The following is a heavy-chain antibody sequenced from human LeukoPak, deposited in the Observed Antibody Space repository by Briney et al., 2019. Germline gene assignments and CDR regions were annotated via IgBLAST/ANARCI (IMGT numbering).Heavy chain of an antibody. V-gene: IGHV3-48*03. J-gene: IGHJ4*02. D-gene: IGHD1-26*01. CDR1: GFTFSSYE. Sequence: GGSLRLSCAASGFTFSSYEMHWVRQPPGKGLEWVSYISSSDSTIYYADSVKGRFTISRDNAKNSLYLQMNSLRAEDTAVYYCARARYPRVGYFDYWGQGTLVTVSS. CDR2: ISSSDSTI. CDR3: ARARYPRVGYFDY.